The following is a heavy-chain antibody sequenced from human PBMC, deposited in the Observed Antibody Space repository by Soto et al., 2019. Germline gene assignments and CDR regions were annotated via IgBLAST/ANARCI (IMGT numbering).Heavy chain of an antibody. CDR1: GGTFSSDA. V-gene: IGHV1-69*06. D-gene: IGHD2-2*01. J-gene: IGHJ6*02. CDR3: AEGTVPAAIDYYYYGMDV. CDR2: IIPIVGTA. Sequence: ASVKVSCKASGGTFSSDAISWVRQAPGQGLEWMGGIIPIVGTANYAQKFQGRVTITADKSTSTAYMELSSLRSEDTAVYYCAEGTVPAAIDYYYYGMDVWGQGTTVTVSS.